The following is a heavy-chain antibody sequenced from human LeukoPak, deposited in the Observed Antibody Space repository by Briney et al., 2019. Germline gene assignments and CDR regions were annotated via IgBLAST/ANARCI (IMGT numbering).Heavy chain of an antibody. J-gene: IGHJ1*01. V-gene: IGHV3-23*01. Sequence: GGSLRLSCAASGFTFSSYAMSWVRQAPGKGLEWVSAISGSGGSRYYADSVNSRGSISRDNSDNTLYLQMNSMRAKNTATDDYAKEYSSRWNKYFQHWGQGTLVTVSS. CDR3: AKEYSSRWNKYFQH. D-gene: IGHD6-13*01. CDR2: ISGSGGSR. CDR1: GFTFSSYA.